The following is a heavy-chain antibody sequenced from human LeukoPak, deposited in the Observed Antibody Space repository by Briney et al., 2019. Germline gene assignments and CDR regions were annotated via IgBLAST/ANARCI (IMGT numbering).Heavy chain of an antibody. V-gene: IGHV1-69*01. CDR1: GGTFSSYA. CDR2: IIPIFGTA. CDR3: ARSGGGRSPFDY. Sequence: SVKVSCKASGGTFSSYATSWVRQAPGQGLEWMGGIIPIFGTANYAQKFQGRVTITADESTSTAYMELSSLRSEDTAVYYCARSGGGRSPFDYWGQGTLVTVSS. D-gene: IGHD2-15*01. J-gene: IGHJ4*02.